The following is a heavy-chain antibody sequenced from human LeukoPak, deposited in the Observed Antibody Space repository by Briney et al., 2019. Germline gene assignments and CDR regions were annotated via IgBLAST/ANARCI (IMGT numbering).Heavy chain of an antibody. CDR2: IYHSGST. CDR1: GYSISSGYY. V-gene: IGHV4-38-2*01. Sequence: SETLSLTCAVSGYSISSGYYWGWIRQPPGKGLEWIGSIYHSGSTYYNPSLKSRVTISVDTSKNQFSLKLSSVTTADTAVYYCATFVPGVWGKGTTVTVSS. D-gene: IGHD3-16*02. J-gene: IGHJ6*04. CDR3: ATFVPGV.